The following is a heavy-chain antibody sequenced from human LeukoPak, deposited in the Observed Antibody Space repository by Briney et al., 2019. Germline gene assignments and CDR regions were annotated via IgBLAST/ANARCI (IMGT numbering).Heavy chain of an antibody. J-gene: IGHJ6*03. CDR3: ARAPSQRSSSWYFYYYYYYMDV. D-gene: IGHD6-13*01. V-gene: IGHV4-59*12. CDR2: IYYSGTT. CDR1: GGSMSSYY. Sequence: NPSETLSLTCTVSGGSMSSYYWSWIRQPPGKGLEWIGYIYYSGTTNYNPSLKSRVTISVDTSKNQFSLKLSSVTAADTAVYYCARAPSQRSSSWYFYYYYYYMDVWGKGTTVTVSS.